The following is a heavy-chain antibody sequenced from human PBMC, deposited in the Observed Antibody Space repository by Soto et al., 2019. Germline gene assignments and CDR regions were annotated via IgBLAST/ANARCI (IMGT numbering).Heavy chain of an antibody. CDR3: ARDKDRQQLGGNYYYILDV. CDR1: GGTFSTSA. D-gene: IGHD3-3*02. V-gene: IGHV1-69*12. CDR2: IMPIFATP. J-gene: IGHJ6*02. Sequence: QVQLMQSGAEVKKPGSSVKVSCKASGGTFSTSAISWVRQAPGEGLEWVGGIMPIFATPDYAQKFQGRVTISADESTATAYLELTSLTTDDTAVYYCARDKDRQQLGGNYYYILDVWGPGNAITVSS.